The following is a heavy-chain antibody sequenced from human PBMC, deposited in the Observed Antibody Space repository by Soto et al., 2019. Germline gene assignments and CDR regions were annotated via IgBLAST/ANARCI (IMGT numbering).Heavy chain of an antibody. Sequence: QVQLVQSGAEVKKPGSSVKVSCKASGGTFSNYTITWVRQAPGQGLEWMGRLIPILGLANYAQKFRGRVTITADQSTTTAYMELRSLRSEDTAMYYCARFKLGEDYWGQGTLVTVS. D-gene: IGHD3-16*01. V-gene: IGHV1-69*02. CDR2: LIPILGLA. CDR3: ARFKLGEDY. CDR1: GGTFSNYT. J-gene: IGHJ4*02.